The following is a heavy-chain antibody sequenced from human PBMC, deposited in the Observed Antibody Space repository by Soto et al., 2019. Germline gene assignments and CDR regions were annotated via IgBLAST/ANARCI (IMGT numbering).Heavy chain of an antibody. Sequence: ETLSLTCTVSNGFISPNYWSWFRQPPGKGLEWIGYIYFAGTTTYNPSLKSRVTISLDASKNRFSLRLTSVTAADTAVYYCARLGAYFQALDSWGHGTLVTVS. V-gene: IGHV4-59*08. CDR1: NGFISPNY. CDR3: ARLGAYFQALDS. D-gene: IGHD3-16*01. CDR2: IYFAGTT. J-gene: IGHJ5*01.